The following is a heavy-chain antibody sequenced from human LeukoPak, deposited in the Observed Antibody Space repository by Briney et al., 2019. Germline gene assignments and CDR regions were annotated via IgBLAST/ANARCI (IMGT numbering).Heavy chain of an antibody. J-gene: IGHJ3*02. CDR2: IYSGGST. CDR1: GFTVSSNY. Sequence: GGSLRLSCAASGFTVSSNYMSWVRQAPGKGLEWVSVIYSGGSTYYADSVKGRFTISRDNSKNTLYLQMNSLRAEDTAVYYCAREYKSGYYPDDAFDIWGQGTMVTVSS. CDR3: AREYKSGYYPDDAFDI. D-gene: IGHD3-22*01. V-gene: IGHV3-66*01.